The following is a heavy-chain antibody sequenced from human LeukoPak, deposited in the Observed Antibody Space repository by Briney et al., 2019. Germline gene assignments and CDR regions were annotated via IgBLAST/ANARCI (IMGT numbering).Heavy chain of an antibody. V-gene: IGHV3-23*01. Sequence: PGESLRLSCAASGFSFSSYAMSWVRQAPGKGLDWVSLTSDSGGSTYYADSVKGRFTISRDNSKNTLYLQMNSLRAEDTAVYYCAKGGGSRNFDYWGQGTLVAVSS. CDR3: AKGGGSRNFDY. CDR2: TSDSGGST. CDR1: GFSFSSYA. D-gene: IGHD1-26*01. J-gene: IGHJ4*02.